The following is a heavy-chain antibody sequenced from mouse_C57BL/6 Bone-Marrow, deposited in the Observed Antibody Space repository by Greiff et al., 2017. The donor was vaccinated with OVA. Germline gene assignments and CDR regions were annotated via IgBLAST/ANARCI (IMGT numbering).Heavy chain of an antibody. D-gene: IGHD1-1*01. CDR1: GYTFTGYW. CDR3: ARRFSIYFYGSSYDY. J-gene: IGHJ2*01. Sequence: VQLQQSGAELMKPGASVKLSCKATGYTFTGYWIEWVKQRPGHGLEWIGEILPGSGSTNYNEKFKGKATFNADTSSNTAYMQLSSLTTEDSAIYYCARRFSIYFYGSSYDYWGQGTTLPVSS. V-gene: IGHV1-9*01. CDR2: ILPGSGST.